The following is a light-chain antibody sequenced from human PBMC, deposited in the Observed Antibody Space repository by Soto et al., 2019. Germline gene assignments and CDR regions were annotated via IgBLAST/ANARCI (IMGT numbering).Light chain of an antibody. CDR1: SSDVGGYNY. J-gene: IGLJ3*02. CDR2: EVS. Sequence: QSALTQPASVSGSPGQSITISCTGTSSDVGGYNYVSWYQQHPAKAPKLMIYEVSNRPSGVSHRFSGSKSGNTASLTISGLQSEDEADYYCFSYTTRSTLVFGGGTKLTVL. V-gene: IGLV2-14*01. CDR3: FSYTTRSTLV.